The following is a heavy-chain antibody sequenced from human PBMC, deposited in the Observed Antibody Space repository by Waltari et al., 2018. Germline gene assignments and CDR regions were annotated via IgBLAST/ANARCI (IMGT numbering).Heavy chain of an antibody. J-gene: IGHJ3*01. CDR2: MNPNNGDT. Sequence: QVQLVQSGPEVREPGASVTVSCKASGPPFTSYDINWVRQAPGEGLEWIGWMNPNNGDTAFAQKLQGRVTLARNTSISTAYMELSSLTSDDTAMYYCATGPAAWWAFDVWGQGTMVAVSS. CDR3: ATGPAAWWAFDV. CDR1: GPPFTSYD. D-gene: IGHD2-8*02. V-gene: IGHV1-8*01.